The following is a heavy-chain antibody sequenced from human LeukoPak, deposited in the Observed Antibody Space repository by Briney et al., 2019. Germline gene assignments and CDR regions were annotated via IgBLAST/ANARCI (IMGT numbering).Heavy chain of an antibody. CDR3: AKDKIEYYYGSGTEYYFDY. D-gene: IGHD3-10*01. J-gene: IGHJ4*02. Sequence: GGSLRLSCAASGFTFSSYAMSWVRQAPGKGLEWVSAISSSGGSTYYADSVKGRFTISRDNSKNTLYLQMNGLRAEDTAVYYCAKDKIEYYYGSGTEYYFDYWGQGTLVTVSS. V-gene: IGHV3-23*01. CDR1: GFTFSSYA. CDR2: ISSSGGST.